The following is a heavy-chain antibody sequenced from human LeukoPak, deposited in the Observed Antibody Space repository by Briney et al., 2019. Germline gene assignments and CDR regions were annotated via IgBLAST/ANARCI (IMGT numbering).Heavy chain of an antibody. CDR3: AKRYFGNYYFDS. CDR2: ISGSGDST. Sequence: PGGSLRLSCAASGFTFNTYAMSRVRQAPGKGLEWVSAISGSGDSTYYADSVKGRFTISRDNSKNTLYLQMNSLRAEDTAVYYCAKRYFGNYYFDSWGQGTLVTVSS. J-gene: IGHJ4*02. CDR1: GFTFNTYA. V-gene: IGHV3-23*01. D-gene: IGHD3-9*01.